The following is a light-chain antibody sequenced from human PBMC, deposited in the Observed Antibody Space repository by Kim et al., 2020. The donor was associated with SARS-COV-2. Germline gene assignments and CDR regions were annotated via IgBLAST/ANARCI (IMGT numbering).Light chain of an antibody. J-gene: IGLJ2*01. Sequence: VSPGQTAIITCSGNELGDKNVCWYQQKAGQSPVLVIYEDRKRPSGIPERVSGSNSGNTATLTIRGTQAMDEADYYCQAWDSSTVVFGGGTQLTVL. CDR1: ELGDKN. CDR3: QAWDSSTVV. V-gene: IGLV3-1*01. CDR2: EDR.